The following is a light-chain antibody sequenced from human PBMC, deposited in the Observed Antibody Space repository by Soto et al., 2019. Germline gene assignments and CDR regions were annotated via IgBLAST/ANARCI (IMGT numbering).Light chain of an antibody. CDR3: ATWDSSLSAVV. Sequence: QSVLTQPPSVSATPGQKVTISCSGSSSNIGNNYVFWYQQFPGAAPKLLIYDNYWRPSGIPDRFSASKSGTSATLGITGLQTGDEADYYCATWDSSLSAVVVGGGTKLTVL. CDR1: SSNIGNNY. V-gene: IGLV1-51*01. CDR2: DNY. J-gene: IGLJ2*01.